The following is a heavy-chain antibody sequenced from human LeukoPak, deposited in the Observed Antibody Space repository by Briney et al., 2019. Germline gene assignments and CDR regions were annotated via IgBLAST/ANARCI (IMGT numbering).Heavy chain of an antibody. CDR3: ARVVYSHYWPEGMDV. CDR1: GDSISSYY. D-gene: IGHD4-11*01. J-gene: IGHJ6*02. V-gene: IGHV4-59*01. Sequence: SETLSLTCTVSGDSISSYYWSWIRQPPGKGLEWIGYIYNSETTNYNPSLECRVTISEDTSKNQFSLMLTSVTAADTAVYYCARVVYSHYWPEGMDVWGQGTTVTVSS. CDR2: IYNSETT.